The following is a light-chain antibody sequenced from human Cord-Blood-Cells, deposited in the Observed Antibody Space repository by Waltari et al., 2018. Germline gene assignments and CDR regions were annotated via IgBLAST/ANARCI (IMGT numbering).Light chain of an antibody. CDR2: EVS. V-gene: IGLV2-14*01. CDR1: CSDVGGYNY. Sequence: QSALTQPASVSGSPGQSITIPCTGTCSDVGGYNYVFWYQQHPGKAPKLMIYEVSNRPSGVSNRFSGSKSGNTASLTISGLQAEDEADYYCSSYTSSSTLVVFGGGTKLTVL. J-gene: IGLJ2*01. CDR3: SSYTSSSTLVV.